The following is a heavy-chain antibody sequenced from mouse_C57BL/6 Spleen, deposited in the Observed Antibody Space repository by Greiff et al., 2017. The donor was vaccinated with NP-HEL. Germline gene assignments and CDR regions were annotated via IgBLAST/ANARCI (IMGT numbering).Heavy chain of an antibody. Sequence: QVQLQQPGAELVRPGTSVKLSCKASGYTFTSYWMHWVKQRPGQGLEWIGVIDPSDSYTNYNQKFKGKATLTVDTSSSTAYMQLSSLTSEDSAVYDCERGPYGSSYVGFDYWGKGTTLTVSS. CDR1: GYTFTSYW. V-gene: IGHV1-59*01. CDR3: ERGPYGSSYVGFDY. D-gene: IGHD1-1*01. CDR2: IDPSDSYT. J-gene: IGHJ2*01.